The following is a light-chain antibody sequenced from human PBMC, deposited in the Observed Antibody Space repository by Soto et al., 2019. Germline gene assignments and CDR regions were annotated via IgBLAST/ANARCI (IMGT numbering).Light chain of an antibody. Sequence: QSVLTQPASVSGSPGQSITISCTGTSSDVGAYNFFSWYQQHPGTAPKLIIYEVSNRPSGVSNRFSASKSGNSASLTISGLQADDEADYYCSSYTTSTTVVFGGGTKVTVL. CDR1: SSDVGAYNF. J-gene: IGLJ2*01. CDR3: SSYTTSTTVV. V-gene: IGLV2-14*01. CDR2: EVS.